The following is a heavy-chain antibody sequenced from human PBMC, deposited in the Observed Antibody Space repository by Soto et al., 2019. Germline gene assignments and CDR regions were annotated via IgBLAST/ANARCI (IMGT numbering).Heavy chain of an antibody. CDR1: GGTFSSYA. Sequence: QVQLVQSGAEVKKPGSSVKVSCKASGGTFSSYAISWVRQAPGQGLEWMGGIIPIFGTANYAQKFQGRVTITADESTSTAYMELSSLRSEDTAMYYCARGRPYKSDSSVLSGWFDPWGQGTLVTVSS. CDR2: IIPIFGTA. D-gene: IGHD3-22*01. CDR3: ARGRPYKSDSSVLSGWFDP. V-gene: IGHV1-69*01. J-gene: IGHJ5*02.